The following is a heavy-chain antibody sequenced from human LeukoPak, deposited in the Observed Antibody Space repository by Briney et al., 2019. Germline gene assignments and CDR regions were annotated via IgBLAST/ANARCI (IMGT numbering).Heavy chain of an antibody. CDR1: GGSISSGDYY. J-gene: IGHJ2*01. D-gene: IGHD1-1*01. CDR2: VYQTGST. Sequence: SETLSLTCTVSGGSISSGDYYWNWIRQPPGKGLEWIGSVYQTGSTNYNPSLKSRVTILVDTSKNQFSLRVTSVTAADTAVYYCARGTTSFTYWYFDLWGRGTLVTVSS. CDR3: ARGTTSFTYWYFDL. V-gene: IGHV4-30-4*01.